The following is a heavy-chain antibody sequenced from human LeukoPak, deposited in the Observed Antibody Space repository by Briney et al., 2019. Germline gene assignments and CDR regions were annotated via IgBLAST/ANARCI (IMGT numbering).Heavy chain of an antibody. CDR3: ARHLPPRIAAAARSHYYYGMDV. D-gene: IGHD6-13*01. V-gene: IGHV4-39*01. Sequence: SETLSLTCTVSGGSISSNNHFWGWVRQPPGKGLEWIGTIYYSGYTYYNPSLESRLTISVDTSKNQFSLNLTSITAADTAIYYCARHLPPRIAAAARSHYYYGMDVWGPGTTVTVFS. CDR1: GGSISSNNHF. CDR2: IYYSGYT. J-gene: IGHJ6*02.